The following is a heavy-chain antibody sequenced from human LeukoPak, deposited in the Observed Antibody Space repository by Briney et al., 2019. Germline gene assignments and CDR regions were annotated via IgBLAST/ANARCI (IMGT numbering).Heavy chain of an antibody. CDR2: IYNSGST. CDR3: ARTTRDFWSGYYLLYMGV. J-gene: IGHJ6*04. Sequence: SETLSLTCTVSGGSISSSYYYWGWIRQPPGKGLEWIGIIYNSGSTYYNPSLKSRVTISVDTSKNHFTLKLSSVTAADAAVYYCARTTRDFWSGYYLLYMGVWGKGTTVTVSS. D-gene: IGHD3-3*01. V-gene: IGHV4-39*06. CDR1: GGSISSSYYY.